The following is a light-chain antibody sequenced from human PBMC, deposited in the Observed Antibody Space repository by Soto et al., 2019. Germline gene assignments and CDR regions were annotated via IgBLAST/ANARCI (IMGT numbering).Light chain of an antibody. CDR3: QQSYSTPRT. Sequence: QMTQSPSSLSASVGDRVTITCRASQSISSYLNWYQQNPGKAPKLLIYAASSLQSGVPSRFSGSVSGTDFTLTISSLQPEDFATYYCQQSYSTPRTFGQGTKVDIK. CDR2: AAS. CDR1: QSISSY. V-gene: IGKV1-39*01. J-gene: IGKJ1*01.